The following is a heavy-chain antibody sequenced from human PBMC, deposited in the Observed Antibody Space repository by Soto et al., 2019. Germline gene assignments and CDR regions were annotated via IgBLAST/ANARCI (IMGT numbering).Heavy chain of an antibody. V-gene: IGHV1-69*13. CDR3: ARDSGQRPRILDSTRVGYYFDY. CDR1: GGTFSSYA. D-gene: IGHD2-8*01. CDR2: IIPIFGTA. J-gene: IGHJ4*02. Sequence: ASVKVSCKASGGTFSSYAISWVRQAPGQGLEWMGGIIPIFGTANYAQKFQGRVTITADESTSTAYMELSSLRSEDTAVYYCARDSGQRPRILDSTRVGYYFDYWGQGTLVTVSS.